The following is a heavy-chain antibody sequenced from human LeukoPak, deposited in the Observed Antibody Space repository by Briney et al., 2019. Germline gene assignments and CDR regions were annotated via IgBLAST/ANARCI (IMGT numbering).Heavy chain of an antibody. CDR2: IYYSGST. J-gene: IGHJ4*02. V-gene: IGHV4-39*07. CDR1: GGSLSINSDY. CDR3: AREVGCSSTSCYGRSPRPTYFDY. Sequence: SETLSLTCTVSGGSLSINSDYWGWIRLPPGKGLEWIGTIYYSGSTNYNPSLKSRVTISVDTSKNQLSLKLSSVTAADTAVYYCAREVGCSSTSCYGRSPRPTYFDYWGQGTLVTVSS. D-gene: IGHD2-2*01.